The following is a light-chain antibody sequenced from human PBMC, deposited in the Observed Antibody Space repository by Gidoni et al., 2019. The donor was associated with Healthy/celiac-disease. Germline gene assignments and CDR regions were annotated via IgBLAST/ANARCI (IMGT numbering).Light chain of an antibody. Sequence: DIQITQSPSSVSASVGHRVTITCRASQGISSWLAWYQKKPGKAPKLLIYAASSLQSGVPSRFSGSGSGTDFTLTISSLQPEDFATYYCQQANSFPRTFGQXTKVEIK. V-gene: IGKV1-12*01. CDR1: QGISSW. CDR2: AAS. J-gene: IGKJ1*01. CDR3: QQANSFPRT.